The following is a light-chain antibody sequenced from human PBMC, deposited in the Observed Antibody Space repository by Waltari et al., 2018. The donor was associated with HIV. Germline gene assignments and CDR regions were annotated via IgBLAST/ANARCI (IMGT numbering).Light chain of an antibody. CDR1: HGISIS. CDR2: ASS. CDR3: QQYNAYPLT. V-gene: IGKV1-16*01. Sequence: DIQMTQSPSSLSASVGDRVTITCRASHGISISLAWFQQKPGRAPKSLIYASSNLQSGVPVRFSGSRSGTEFTLTITSLQPEDFATYYCQQYNAYPLTFGGGTRVEIK. J-gene: IGKJ4*01.